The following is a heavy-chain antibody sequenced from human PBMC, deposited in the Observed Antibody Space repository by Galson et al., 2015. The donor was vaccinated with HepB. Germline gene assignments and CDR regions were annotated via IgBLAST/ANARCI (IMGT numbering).Heavy chain of an antibody. D-gene: IGHD3-10*01. CDR1: GFTFSTYS. V-gene: IGHV3-21*01. Sequence: SLRLSCAAYGFTFSTYSMNWVRQAPGKGLEWVSSITSRSSYISYADSVTGRSTISRDNDKNSLYLQMNSLRPEDTAVYYCARGFMIRGITRRYYFDHWGQGTLVTVSS. J-gene: IGHJ4*02. CDR2: ITSRSSYI. CDR3: ARGFMIRGITRRYYFDH.